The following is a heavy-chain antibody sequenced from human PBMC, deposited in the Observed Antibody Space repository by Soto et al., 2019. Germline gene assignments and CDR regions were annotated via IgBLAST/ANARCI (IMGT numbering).Heavy chain of an antibody. Sequence: QVQLVQSGAEVKKPGSSVKVSCKASGGTFSSYTISWVRQAPGQGVEWMGRIIPILGIANYGQKFQGRVTITADKSASTAYMELSSLSSEDTAVYYCACLMSSEYYYGMDVWGQGTTVTVSS. CDR2: IIPILGIA. CDR1: GGTFSSYT. CDR3: ACLMSSEYYYGMDV. D-gene: IGHD3-10*01. J-gene: IGHJ6*02. V-gene: IGHV1-69*02.